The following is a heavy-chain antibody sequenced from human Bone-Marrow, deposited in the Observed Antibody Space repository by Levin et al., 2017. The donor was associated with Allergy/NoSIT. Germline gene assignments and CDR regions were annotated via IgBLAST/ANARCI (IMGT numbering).Heavy chain of an antibody. J-gene: IGHJ3*02. CDR1: GYTFTGYY. CDR2: INPNSGGT. D-gene: IGHD3-10*01. V-gene: IGHV1-2*02. CDR3: ARGLVWFGELVGAFDS. Sequence: GESLKISCKASGYTFTGYYMHWVRQAPGQGLEWMGWINPNSGGTNYAQKFQGRVTMTRDTSISTAYMELSRLRSDDTAVYYCARGLVWFGELVGAFDSWGQGTMVTVSS.